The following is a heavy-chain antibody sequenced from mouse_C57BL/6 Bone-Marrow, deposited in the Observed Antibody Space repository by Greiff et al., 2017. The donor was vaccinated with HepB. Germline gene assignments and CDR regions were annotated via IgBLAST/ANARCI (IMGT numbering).Heavy chain of an antibody. CDR1: GYTFTSYW. CDR3: ARNSAWFAY. CDR2: IYPGSGST. V-gene: IGHV1-55*01. J-gene: IGHJ3*01. Sequence: QVHVKQPGAELVKPGASVKMSCKASGYTFTSYWITWVKQRPGQGLEWIGDIYPGSGSTNYNEKFKSKATLTVDTSSSTAYMQLSSLTSEDSAVYYCARNSAWFAYWGQGTLVTVSA.